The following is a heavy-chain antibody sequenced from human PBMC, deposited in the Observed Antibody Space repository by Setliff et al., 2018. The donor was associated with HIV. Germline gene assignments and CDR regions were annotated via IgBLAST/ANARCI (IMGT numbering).Heavy chain of an antibody. V-gene: IGHV4-4*02. CDR2: IYPSGCT. CDR1: GGSISSRNW. J-gene: IGHJ4*02. Sequence: SETLSLTCAVSGGSISSRNWWSWVRQPPGKGQAWTGEIYPSGCTNYNPSLQSRVTISMVASRNPFSLKVTSVTAVDTAVYYCAKGAGFYGDYTFDHWGQGRQVTVSS. D-gene: IGHD4-17*01. CDR3: AKGAGFYGDYTFDH.